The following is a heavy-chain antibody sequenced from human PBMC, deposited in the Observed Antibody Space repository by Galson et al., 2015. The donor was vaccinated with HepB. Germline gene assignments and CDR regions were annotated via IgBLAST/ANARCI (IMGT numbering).Heavy chain of an antibody. CDR3: VRDYYGSTFYSSYYYGLEV. V-gene: IGHV3-30*17. Sequence: SLRLSCAASRFAFSSYTLHWVRQAPGKGLRWVAAITYDGTDKYYADSVMGRLSISRDNSKNTLYLHMNSLRPEDTAVYYCVRDYYGSTFYSSYYYGLEVWGQGTTVTVSS. D-gene: IGHD3-10*01. CDR2: ITYDGTDK. CDR1: RFAFSSYT. J-gene: IGHJ6*02.